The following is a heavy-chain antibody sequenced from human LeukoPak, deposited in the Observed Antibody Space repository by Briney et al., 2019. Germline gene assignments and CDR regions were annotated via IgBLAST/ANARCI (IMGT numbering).Heavy chain of an antibody. V-gene: IGHV3-11*01. CDR2: IISSGSTI. Sequence: PGGSLRLSCAASGFTFSDYYMSWIRQAPGKGLEWVSYIISSGSTIYYADSVKGRFTISRDNAKNSLYLQMNSLRAEDTAVYYCAGSNTAMIIFYGMDVWGQGTTVTVSS. CDR3: AGSNTAMIIFYGMDV. CDR1: GFTFSDYY. J-gene: IGHJ6*02. D-gene: IGHD5-18*01.